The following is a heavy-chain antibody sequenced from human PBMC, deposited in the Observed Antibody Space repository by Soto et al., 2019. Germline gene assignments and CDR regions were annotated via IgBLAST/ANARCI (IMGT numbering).Heavy chain of an antibody. D-gene: IGHD2-15*01. CDR3: AKDRYCSSYSCQTFDH. V-gene: IGHV3-23*01. Sequence: EVRLLQSGGDLVQPGGSLRLSCVGSGFSFSDYAMSWVRQAPGKGLEWVSVISGRVGSTYYAGSVKGRFTISRDNSKNTLYLYMDSLTAEDTAVYYCAKDRYCSSYSCQTFDHCGQGTLVTVTS. CDR1: GFSFSDYA. CDR2: ISGRVGST. J-gene: IGHJ4*02.